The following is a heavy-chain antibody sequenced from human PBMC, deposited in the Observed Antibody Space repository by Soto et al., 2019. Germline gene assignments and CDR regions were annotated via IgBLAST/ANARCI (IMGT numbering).Heavy chain of an antibody. CDR2: MYHNGNI. J-gene: IGHJ5*02. Sequence: SETLSLTCNVSGGSISNYYWTWVRQSPEKGLEWIGYMYHNGNINYNPSLKSRVTISIDTSKNQFSLTLKSVTAADTAVYYCASGGNWFDPRGQGSLVTVSS. V-gene: IGHV4-59*01. CDR3: ASGGNWFDP. D-gene: IGHD3-16*01. CDR1: GGSISNYY.